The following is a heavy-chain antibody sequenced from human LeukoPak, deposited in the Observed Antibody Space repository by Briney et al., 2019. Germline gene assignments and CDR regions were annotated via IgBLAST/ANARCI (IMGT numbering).Heavy chain of an antibody. CDR3: ARNALHYYDNSGYLGPFDY. Sequence: ASVKVSCKASGYTFTSYYMHWVRQAPGQGLEWMGIINPSGGSTSYAQKFQGRVTMTRDTSTSTVYMELSSLRSEDTAVYYCARNALHYYDNSGYLGPFDYWGQGTLVTVSS. J-gene: IGHJ4*02. V-gene: IGHV1-46*01. D-gene: IGHD3-22*01. CDR1: GYTFTSYY. CDR2: INPSGGST.